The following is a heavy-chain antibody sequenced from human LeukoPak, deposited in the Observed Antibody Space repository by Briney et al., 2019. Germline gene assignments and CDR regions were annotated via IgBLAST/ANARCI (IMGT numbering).Heavy chain of an antibody. D-gene: IGHD6-13*01. CDR3: AKDRPTVYSSSWLHFLDS. CDR2: ISGSGGST. CDR1: GFTFSSYG. Sequence: GGTLRLSCAASGFTFSSYGMIWVRQAPGKGLEWVSGISGSGGSTYLADSVKGRFTISRDNSKNTLYLEMNSLRADDTAVYYCAKDRPTVYSSSWLHFLDSWGQGTLVTVSS. J-gene: IGHJ4*02. V-gene: IGHV3-23*01.